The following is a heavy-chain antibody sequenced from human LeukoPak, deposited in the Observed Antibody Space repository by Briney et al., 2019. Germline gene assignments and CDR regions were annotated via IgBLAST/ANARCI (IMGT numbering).Heavy chain of an antibody. D-gene: IGHD3-22*01. CDR1: GYTLTELS. Sequence: GVSVEVSCKVSGYTLTELSMHWVRQAPGKGLEWMGGFDPEDGETIYAQKFQGRVTMTEDTSTDTAYMELSSLRSEDTAVYYCATYHPPDSSGYSYYYYYMDVWGKGTTVTVSS. J-gene: IGHJ6*03. CDR3: ATYHPPDSSGYSYYYYYMDV. CDR2: FDPEDGET. V-gene: IGHV1-24*01.